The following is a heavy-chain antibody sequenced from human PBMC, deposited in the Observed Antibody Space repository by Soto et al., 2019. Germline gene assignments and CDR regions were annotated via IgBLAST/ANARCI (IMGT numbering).Heavy chain of an antibody. V-gene: IGHV3-23*01. CDR3: AKVSATYYDILTGPFDY. CDR1: GFTFYSYA. CDR2: ISGSGGST. D-gene: IGHD3-9*01. Sequence: GGVLRLSCSASGFTFYSYAISWVRQAPGEGLEWVSAISGSGGSTYYADSVKGRFTISRDNSKNTLYLQMNSLRAEDTAVYYCAKVSATYYDILTGPFDYWGQGTLVTVSS. J-gene: IGHJ4*02.